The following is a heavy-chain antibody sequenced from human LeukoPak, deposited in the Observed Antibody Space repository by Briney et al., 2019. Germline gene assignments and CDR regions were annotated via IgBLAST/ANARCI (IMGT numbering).Heavy chain of an antibody. J-gene: IGHJ4*02. V-gene: IGHV3-23*01. CDR2: ISGSGGST. D-gene: IGHD3-10*01. CDR1: GFTFSSYG. Sequence: PGRSLRLSCAASGFTFSSYGMSWVRQAPGKGLEWVSAISGSGGSTYYADSVKGRFTISRDNSKNTLYLQMNSLRAEDTAVYYCAKDPSYYYGSGSWGPEYWGQGTLVTVSS. CDR3: AKDPSYYYGSGSWGPEY.